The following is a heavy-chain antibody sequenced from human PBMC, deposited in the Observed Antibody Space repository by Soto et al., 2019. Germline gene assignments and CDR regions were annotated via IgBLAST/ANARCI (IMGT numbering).Heavy chain of an antibody. CDR2: ISAYNGNT. V-gene: IGHV1-18*04. D-gene: IGHD3-10*01. CDR1: GYTFTSYG. Sequence: GASVQVSCKASGYTFTSYGISWVRQAPGQGLEWMGWISAYNGNTNYAQKLQGRVTMTTDTSTSTAYMELRSLRSDDTAVYYCARDYGLRGFGELVMWPAYYYYGMDVWGQGTTVTVSS. J-gene: IGHJ6*02. CDR3: ARDYGLRGFGELVMWPAYYYYGMDV.